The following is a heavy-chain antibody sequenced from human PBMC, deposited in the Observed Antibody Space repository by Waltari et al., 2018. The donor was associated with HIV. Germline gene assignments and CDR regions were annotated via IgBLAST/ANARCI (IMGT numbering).Heavy chain of an antibody. D-gene: IGHD5-12*01. CDR1: GFTFDDDS. V-gene: IGHV3-43*01. J-gene: IGHJ4*02. CDR2: IDWGGNST. CDR3: AKASGTGYDYLHH. Sequence: EMQLVESGGTVVQPGGSLRLSCAASGFTFDDDSMHWVRQGPGKGVGLVSSIDWGGNSTDDADPVKRRITTTKDNSNTALYLKMHSLTTEETADYYCAKASGTGYDYLHHWGQGTLVTVSS.